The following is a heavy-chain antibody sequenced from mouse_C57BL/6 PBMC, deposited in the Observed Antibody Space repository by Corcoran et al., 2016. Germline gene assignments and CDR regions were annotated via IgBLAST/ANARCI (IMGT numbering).Heavy chain of an antibody. CDR1: GFSLSTSGMG. CDR2: IYWDDDK. V-gene: IGHV8-12*01. J-gene: IGHJ4*01. Sequence: QVTLKESGPGILQSSQTLSLTCSFSGFSLSTSGMGVSWIRQPSGKGLEWLAQIYWDDDKRYNPSLKSRLTISKDTSRNQVFLKITSVDTADTATYYCARNREAMDYWGQGTSVTVSS. CDR3: ARNREAMDY.